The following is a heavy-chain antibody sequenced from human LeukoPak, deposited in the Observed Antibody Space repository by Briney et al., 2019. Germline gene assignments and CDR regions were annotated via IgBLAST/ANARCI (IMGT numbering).Heavy chain of an antibody. CDR2: ISSSSSTI. J-gene: IGHJ6*03. CDR1: GFTFSSYS. CDR3: ARDKCSSTSCRTGRVRYMDV. D-gene: IGHD2-2*01. V-gene: IGHV3-48*01. Sequence: GGSLRLSCAASGFTFSSYSMNWVRQAPGKGLEWVSYISSSSSTIYYADSVKGRFTISRDNAKNLLYLQMNSLRAEDTAVYYCARDKCSSTSCRTGRVRYMDVWGKGTTVTVSS.